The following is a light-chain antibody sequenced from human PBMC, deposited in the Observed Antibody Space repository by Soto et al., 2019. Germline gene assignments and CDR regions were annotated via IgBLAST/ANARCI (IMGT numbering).Light chain of an antibody. V-gene: IGLV2-8*01. Sequence: SVLTRPPSPPGSLRPSVTISCTGTCGDVGGYNYVSWYQQRPGKAPKLMIYDVSQRPSGVPDRFSGSKSGNTASLTVSGLQAEDEADYYCSSYAGAHIVFGTGTKVTVL. CDR2: DVS. CDR1: CGDVGGYNY. J-gene: IGLJ1*01. CDR3: SSYAGAHIV.